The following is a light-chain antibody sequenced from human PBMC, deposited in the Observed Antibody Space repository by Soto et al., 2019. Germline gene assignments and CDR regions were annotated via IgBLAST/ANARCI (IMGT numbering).Light chain of an antibody. CDR1: SSDVGGYNY. CDR3: SSYTSSSTPHVV. CDR2: DVS. V-gene: IGLV2-14*01. Sequence: QSALTQPASVSGSPGQSITISCTGTSSDVGGYNYVSWYQQYPGKAPKLMIYDVSNRPSGVSNRLSGSKSGNTASLTISGLQAEDEADYYCSSYTSSSTPHVVFGGGTKLTVL. J-gene: IGLJ2*01.